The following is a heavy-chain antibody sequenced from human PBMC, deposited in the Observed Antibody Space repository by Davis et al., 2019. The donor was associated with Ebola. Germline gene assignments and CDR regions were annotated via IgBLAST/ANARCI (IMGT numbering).Heavy chain of an antibody. CDR3: TTTTVTVDY. D-gene: IGHD4-17*01. CDR1: GFTFSGSA. V-gene: IGHV3-73*01. Sequence: GESLKISCAASGFTFSGSAMHWVRQASGKGLEWVGHIRSKANTYATAYAASVKGRFTISRDDSKNTAYLQMNSLKTEDTAVYYCTTTTVTVDYWGQGTLVTVSS. CDR2: IRSKANTYAT. J-gene: IGHJ4*02.